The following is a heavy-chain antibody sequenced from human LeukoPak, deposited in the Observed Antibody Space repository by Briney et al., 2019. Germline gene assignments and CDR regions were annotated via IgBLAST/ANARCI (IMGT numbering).Heavy chain of an antibody. V-gene: IGHV1-69*13. D-gene: IGHD6-6*01. CDR1: GGTFSSYA. J-gene: IGHJ3*02. CDR3: ARRAGYSSSSDDAFDI. Sequence: GASVKVSCIASGGTFSSYAISWVRQAPGQGLEWMGGIIPIFGTANYAQKFQGRVTITADESTSTAYMELSSLKASDTAMYYCARRAGYSSSSDDAFDIWGQGTMVTVSS. CDR2: IIPIFGTA.